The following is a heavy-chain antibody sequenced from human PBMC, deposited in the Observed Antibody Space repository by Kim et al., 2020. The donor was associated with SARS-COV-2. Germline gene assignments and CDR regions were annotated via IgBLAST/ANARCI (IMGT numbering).Heavy chain of an antibody. CDR3: ARIPSASLNWFDP. Sequence: GESLKISCKGSGYSFTSYWIGWVRQMPGKGLEWMGIIYPGYSDTRYSPSFQGQVTISADKSISTAYLQWSSLKAPDTAMYYCARIPSASLNWFDPWGQGTLVTVSS. D-gene: IGHD2-21*01. CDR2: IYPGYSDT. CDR1: GYSFTSYW. J-gene: IGHJ5*02. V-gene: IGHV5-51*01.